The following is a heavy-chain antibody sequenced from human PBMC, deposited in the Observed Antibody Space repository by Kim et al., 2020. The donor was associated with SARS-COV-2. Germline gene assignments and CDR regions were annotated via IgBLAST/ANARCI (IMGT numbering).Heavy chain of an antibody. CDR1: GFSLTTYG. Sequence: GGSLRLSCAASGFSLTTYGVHWVRQAPGKGLEWVAVLWNDGRRKNYADFVNGRFSMFRDISKNTVYLEMNSLRADDTAVYYCGRDVGASVDHWGQGALVTVSS. J-gene: IGHJ4*02. CDR3: GRDVGASVDH. CDR2: LWNDGRRK. V-gene: IGHV3-33*08.